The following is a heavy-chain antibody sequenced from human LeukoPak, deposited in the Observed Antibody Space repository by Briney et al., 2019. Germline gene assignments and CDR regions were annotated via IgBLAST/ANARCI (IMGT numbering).Heavy chain of an antibody. CDR2: IYYIGST. CDR1: GGSISSGTYY. Sequence: PSETLSLTCTVSGGSISSGTYYWSWIRQHPGKGLEWIGYIYYIGSTYYNPSLKSRVTISVDASKNQFSLELSSVTAADTAVYYCARSLWFGESPLDYWGQGTLVTVSS. J-gene: IGHJ4*02. CDR3: ARSLWFGESPLDY. V-gene: IGHV4-31*03. D-gene: IGHD3-10*01.